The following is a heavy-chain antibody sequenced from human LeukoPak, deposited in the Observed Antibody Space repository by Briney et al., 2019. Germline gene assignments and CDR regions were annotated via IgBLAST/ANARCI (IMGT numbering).Heavy chain of an antibody. D-gene: IGHD3-10*01. CDR3: ARQVWFGALEKRGYYYYYMDV. J-gene: IGHJ6*03. CDR2: INHSGST. CDR1: GGSFSGYY. Sequence: SETLSLTCAVYGGSFSGYYWSWIRQPPGKGLEWIGEINHSGSTNYNPSLKSRVTISVDTSKNQFSLKLSSVTAADTAVYYCARQVWFGALEKRGYYYYYMDVWGKGTTVTISS. V-gene: IGHV4-34*01.